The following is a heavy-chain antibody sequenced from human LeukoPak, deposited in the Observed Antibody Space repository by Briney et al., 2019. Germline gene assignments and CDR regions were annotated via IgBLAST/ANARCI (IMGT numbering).Heavy chain of an antibody. Sequence: GGSLRLSCAASGLTLGNYWMGWVRQAPGKGLEWVANIKQDGSEQYHVDSVKGRFTISRDNAKNSLYLQMNSLRDEDTAVYYCARYIVSGDNVFDDWFDPWGQGTLVTVSS. CDR3: ARYIVSGDNVFDDWFDP. V-gene: IGHV3-7*01. CDR2: IKQDGSEQ. D-gene: IGHD2-21*02. CDR1: GLTLGNYW. J-gene: IGHJ5*02.